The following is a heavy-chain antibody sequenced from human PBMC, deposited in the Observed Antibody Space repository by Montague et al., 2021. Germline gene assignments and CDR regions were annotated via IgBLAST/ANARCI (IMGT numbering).Heavy chain of an antibody. D-gene: IGHD6-19*01. CDR2: ISYDGSNK. J-gene: IGHJ6*03. CDR1: GFTFSSYA. V-gene: IGHV3-30*04. CDR3: ARAGQRRDYYYYYLDV. Sequence: SLRLSCAASGFTFSSYAMHWVRQAPGRGLEWVTGISYDGSNKYYADSVEGRFTISRDNSKNTLYLQMNSLRPEDTAVYYCARAGQRRDYYYYYLDVWGKGTTVTVSS.